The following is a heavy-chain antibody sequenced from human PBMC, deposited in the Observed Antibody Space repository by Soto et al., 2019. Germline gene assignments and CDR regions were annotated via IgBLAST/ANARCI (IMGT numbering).Heavy chain of an antibody. D-gene: IGHD2-8*02. CDR1: GYTFTGYY. Sequence: ASVKVSCKASGYTFTGYYMHWVRQAPGQGLEWMGWINPNSGGTNYAQKIQGWVTKTRDTSISTAYMELSRLRSDDTAVYYCARGVLSGRPRDLYYYMDVWGKGTTVTVSS. CDR2: INPNSGGT. V-gene: IGHV1-2*04. CDR3: ARGVLSGRPRDLYYYMDV. J-gene: IGHJ6*03.